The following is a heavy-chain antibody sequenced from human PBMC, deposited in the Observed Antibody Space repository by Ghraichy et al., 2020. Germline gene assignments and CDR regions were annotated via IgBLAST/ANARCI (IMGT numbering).Heavy chain of an antibody. D-gene: IGHD2-15*01. CDR1: GGSISSSNW. J-gene: IGHJ6*02. V-gene: IGHV4-4*02. CDR3: ARVTYCSGGSCYPMDV. CDR2: IYHSGSI. Sequence: SETLSLTCAVSGGSISSSNWWSWVRQPPGKGLEWIGEIYHSGSINYNPSLKSRVTISVDKSKNQFSLKLSSVTAADTAVYYCARVTYCSGGSCYPMDVWGQGTTVTVSS.